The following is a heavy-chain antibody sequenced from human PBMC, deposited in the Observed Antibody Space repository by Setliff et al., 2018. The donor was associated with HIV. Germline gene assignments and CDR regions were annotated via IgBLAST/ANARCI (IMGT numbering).Heavy chain of an antibody. D-gene: IGHD3-9*01. J-gene: IGHJ6*03. CDR2: MSYSGSA. Sequence: SETLSLTCTVSGGSISSRDYYWGWIRQPPGKGLEWIGSMSYSGSAYCNPSLKSRVTISVDTSKSQFSLRLSSVTAADTAVYYCARQRDFDWLLQNYYYMDVWGKGATVTVSS. CDR3: ARQRDFDWLLQNYYYMDV. V-gene: IGHV4-39*01. CDR1: GGSISSRDYY.